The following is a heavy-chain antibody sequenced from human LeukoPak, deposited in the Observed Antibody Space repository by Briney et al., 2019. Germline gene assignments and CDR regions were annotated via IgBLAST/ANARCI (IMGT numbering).Heavy chain of an antibody. CDR2: IRSKADNYAT. J-gene: IGHJ4*02. CDR3: TQSNY. CDR1: GFTFSGSP. V-gene: IGHV3-73*01. Sequence: GGSLRLSCAASGFTFSGSPILWVRQASGKGLEWVGRIRSKADNYATAYAASVQGRCTISRDDSKSTAHLQLNSLKTEDTAVYYCTQSNYWGQGALVTVSS.